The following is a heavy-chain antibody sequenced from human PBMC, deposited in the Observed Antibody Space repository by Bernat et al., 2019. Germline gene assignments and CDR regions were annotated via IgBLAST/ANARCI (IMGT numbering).Heavy chain of an antibody. D-gene: IGHD3-10*01. J-gene: IGHJ6*02. CDR3: ARVFRRFGNGMDV. Sequence: QVQLVQSGAEVKKPGASVKVSCKASGYTFTSYAMHWVRQAPGQRLEWMGWINAGNGNTKYSQKFQGRVTITRDTSASTAYMELSSLRSEDTAVYYCARVFRRFGNGMDVWGQGTTVTVSS. CDR1: GYTFTSYA. CDR2: INAGNGNT. V-gene: IGHV1-3*01.